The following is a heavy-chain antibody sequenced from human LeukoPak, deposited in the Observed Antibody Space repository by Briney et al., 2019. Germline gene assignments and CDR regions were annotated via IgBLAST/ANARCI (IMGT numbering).Heavy chain of an antibody. CDR1: GYTFTTYD. V-gene: IGHV1-18*04. D-gene: IGHD6-19*01. Sequence: ASVKVSCKASGYTFTTYDISWVRQAPGQGLEWMGGISVYNGTTNYEQNVQGRVTMTTETSTSTAYMELRSLRSDDTAIYYCARRTSSGWYDYWGQGTLVTVSS. J-gene: IGHJ4*02. CDR2: ISVYNGTT. CDR3: ARRTSSGWYDY.